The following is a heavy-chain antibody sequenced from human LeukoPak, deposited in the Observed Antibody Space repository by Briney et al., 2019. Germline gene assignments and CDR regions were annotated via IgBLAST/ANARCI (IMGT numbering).Heavy chain of an antibody. CDR3: AGLIRPGWFDP. Sequence: SETLSLTCAVYGGSFSGYYWSWIRQPPGKGLEWIGEINHSGSTYYNPSLKSRVTISVDTSKNQFSLKLSSVTAADTAVYYCAGLIRPGWFDPWGQGTLVTVSS. CDR2: INHSGST. J-gene: IGHJ5*02. V-gene: IGHV4-34*01. CDR1: GGSFSGYY. D-gene: IGHD1-14*01.